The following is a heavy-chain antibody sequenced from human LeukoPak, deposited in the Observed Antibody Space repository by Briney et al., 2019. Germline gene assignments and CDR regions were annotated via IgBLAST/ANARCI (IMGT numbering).Heavy chain of an antibody. Sequence: GSVKVSCKASGYTFTSYAMHWVRQAPGQRLEWMGWINAGNGNTKYSQKFQGRVTITRDTSASTAYMELSSLRSEDTAVYYCAREKSGVVVTARPHWFDPWGQGTLVTVSS. CDR1: GYTFTSYA. CDR3: AREKSGVVVTARPHWFDP. V-gene: IGHV1-3*01. D-gene: IGHD2-21*02. CDR2: INAGNGNT. J-gene: IGHJ5*02.